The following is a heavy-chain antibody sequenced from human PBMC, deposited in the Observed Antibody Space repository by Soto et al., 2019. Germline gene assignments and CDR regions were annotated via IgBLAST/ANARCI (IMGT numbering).Heavy chain of an antibody. CDR3: ARDRKAAAGIDF. J-gene: IGHJ4*02. D-gene: IGHD6-13*01. CDR2: ISSSSSYI. CDR1: GFTFSSYS. V-gene: IGHV3-21*01. Sequence: EVQLVESGGGLVKPGGSLRLSCAASGFTFSSYSMNWVRQAPGKGLEWVSSISSSSSYIYYADSVKGRFTISRDNAKNSLYLQMNSLRAEDTAVYYCARDRKAAAGIDFGGQGTLVTVSS.